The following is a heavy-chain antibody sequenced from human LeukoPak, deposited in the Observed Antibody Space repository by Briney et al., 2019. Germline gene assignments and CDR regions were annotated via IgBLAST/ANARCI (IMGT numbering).Heavy chain of an antibody. CDR2: INPSGGST. V-gene: IGHV1-46*01. Sequence: GASVKVSCKASGYTFTSYYMHWVRQAPGQGLEWMGIINPSGGSTSYAQKFQGRVTMTGDMSTSTVYMELSSLRSEDTAMYYCARDRNYDFWSGYYTGYFDYWGQGTLVTVSS. CDR1: GYTFTSYY. CDR3: ARDRNYDFWSGYYTGYFDY. D-gene: IGHD3-3*01. J-gene: IGHJ4*02.